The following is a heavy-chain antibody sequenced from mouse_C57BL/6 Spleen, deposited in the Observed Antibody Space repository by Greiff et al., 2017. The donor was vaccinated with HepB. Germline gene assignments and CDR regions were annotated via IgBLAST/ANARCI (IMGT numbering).Heavy chain of an antibody. CDR1: GYSITSGYD. V-gene: IGHV3-1*01. CDR2: ISYSGST. Sequence: EVQLQQSGPGMVKPSQSLSLTCTVTGYSITSGYDWHWIRHFPGNKLEWMGYISYSGSTNYNPSLKSRISITHDTSKNHFFLKLNSVTTEDTATYYCARNWDVDWYFDVWGTGTTVTVSS. J-gene: IGHJ1*03. D-gene: IGHD4-1*01. CDR3: ARNWDVDWYFDV.